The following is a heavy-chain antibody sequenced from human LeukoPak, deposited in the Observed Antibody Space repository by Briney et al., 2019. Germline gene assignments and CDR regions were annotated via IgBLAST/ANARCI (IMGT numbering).Heavy chain of an antibody. D-gene: IGHD6-19*01. V-gene: IGHV1-69*06. J-gene: IGHJ6*03. CDR3: ARDLRYSSGWSASGMDV. Sequence: SVKVSCKASGYTFTSYGISWVRQAPGQGLEWMGGIIPIFGTANYAQKFQGRVTITADKSTSTAYMELSSLRSDDTAVHYCARDLRYSSGWSASGMDVWGKGTTVTISS. CDR2: IIPIFGTA. CDR1: GYTFTSYG.